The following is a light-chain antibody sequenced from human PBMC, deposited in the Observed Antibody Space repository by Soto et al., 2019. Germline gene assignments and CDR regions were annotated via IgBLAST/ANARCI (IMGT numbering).Light chain of an antibody. CDR1: TSNIGSDF. Sequence: QAVVTQPPSASGTPGQRVTISCSRSTSNIGSDFVYWYQQLPGTAPKLLIYHNYQRPSGVPDRFSGSKSGTSGSLAISDLRSEDEADYYCSAWDDSLSAYVFGAGTKVTVL. CDR2: HNY. CDR3: SAWDDSLSAYV. V-gene: IGLV1-47*01. J-gene: IGLJ1*01.